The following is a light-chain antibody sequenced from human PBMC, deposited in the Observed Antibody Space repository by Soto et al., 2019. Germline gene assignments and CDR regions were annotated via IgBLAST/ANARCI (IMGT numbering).Light chain of an antibody. CDR2: EVS. CDR1: SSDVGAYNY. CDR3: TSSAITSRSLHV. V-gene: IGLV2-8*01. J-gene: IGLJ1*01. Sequence: QSVLTQPPSASGSPGQSVTISCTGTSSDVGAYNYVSWYQQLPGKAPKLIIYEVSKRPSGVPDRFSGSKSGNTASLTVSGLQAEDVVDYYSTSSAITSRSLHVVRPGTKDT.